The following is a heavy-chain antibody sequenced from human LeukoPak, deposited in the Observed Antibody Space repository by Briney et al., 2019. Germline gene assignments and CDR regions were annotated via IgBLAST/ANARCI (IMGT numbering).Heavy chain of an antibody. V-gene: IGHV3-43*02. Sequence: GGSLRLSCAASGFTFDVYSMQWVSQAPRKVLEWVSLISGDGGSTYYADSVKGRFTISRDNSKNSLYLQMNSLRTEDTALYYCAKAGPVNYCDRSGYSYWGQGTLVTVSS. CDR1: GFTFDVYS. CDR2: ISGDGGST. J-gene: IGHJ4*02. CDR3: AKAGPVNYCDRSGYSY. D-gene: IGHD3-22*01.